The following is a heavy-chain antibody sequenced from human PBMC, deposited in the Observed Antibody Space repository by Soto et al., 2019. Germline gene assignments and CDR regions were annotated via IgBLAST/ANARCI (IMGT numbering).Heavy chain of an antibody. V-gene: IGHV1-2*02. Sequence: ASVKVSCKASGYTFTGYYMHWLRQAPGQGLEWMGWINPNSGGTNYAQKFQGRVTMTRDTSISTAYMELSRLRSDDTAVYYCARVTGVTYYDFWSGGRVFDYWGQGTLVTVSS. D-gene: IGHD3-3*01. J-gene: IGHJ4*02. CDR1: GYTFTGYY. CDR3: ARVTGVTYYDFWSGGRVFDY. CDR2: INPNSGGT.